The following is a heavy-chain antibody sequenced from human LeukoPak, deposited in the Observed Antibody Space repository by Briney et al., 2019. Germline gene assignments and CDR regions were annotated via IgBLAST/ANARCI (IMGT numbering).Heavy chain of an antibody. Sequence: GGSLRLSCAASGFTFSSYAMSWVRQAPGKGLEWVSAISGSGGSTYYADSVKGRFTISRDNSKNTLYLQMNSLSAEDTAVYYRARAGTGGIYDYWGQGTLVTVSS. J-gene: IGHJ4*02. CDR1: GFTFSSYA. CDR2: ISGSGGST. CDR3: ARAGTGGIYDY. D-gene: IGHD6-19*01. V-gene: IGHV3-23*01.